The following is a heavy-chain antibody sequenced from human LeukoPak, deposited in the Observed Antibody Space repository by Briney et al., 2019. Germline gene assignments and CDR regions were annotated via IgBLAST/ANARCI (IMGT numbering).Heavy chain of an antibody. CDR1: GGTFSSYA. V-gene: IGHV1-69*04. CDR3: AREVGGDYYDSSGYYYE. J-gene: IGHJ4*02. CDR2: IIPIFGIA. D-gene: IGHD3-22*01. Sequence: SVKVSCKASGGTFSSYAISWVRQAPGQGLEWMGRIIPIFGIANYAQKFQGRVTITADKSTSTAYMELSSLRSEDTAVYYCAREVGGDYYDSSGYYYEWGQGTLVTVSS.